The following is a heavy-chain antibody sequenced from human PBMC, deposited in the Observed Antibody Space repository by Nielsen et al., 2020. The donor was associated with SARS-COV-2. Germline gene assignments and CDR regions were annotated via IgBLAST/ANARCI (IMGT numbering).Heavy chain of an antibody. Sequence: GGSLRLSCAASGFTFDDYTMHWVRQAPGKGLEWVSLISWDGDSTYYADSVKGRFTISRDNSKNSLYLQMNSLRTEDTALYYCAKGVIDCTNGVCYTWAFDIWGQGTMVTVSS. CDR3: AKGVIDCTNGVCYTWAFDI. V-gene: IGHV3-43*01. CDR2: ISWDGDST. D-gene: IGHD2-8*01. J-gene: IGHJ3*02. CDR1: GFTFDDYT.